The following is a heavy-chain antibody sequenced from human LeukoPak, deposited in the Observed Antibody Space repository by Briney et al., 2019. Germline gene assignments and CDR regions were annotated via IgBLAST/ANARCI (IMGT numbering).Heavy chain of an antibody. V-gene: IGHV3-30*03. Sequence: PGRSLRLSCAASGFTFSSYGMHWVRQAPGKGLEWVAVISYDGSNKYYADSVKGRFTISRDNSKNTLYLQMNSLRAEDTAVYYCARDKVYYDSSGSPLVRPSWYFDLWGRGTLVTVSS. D-gene: IGHD3-22*01. J-gene: IGHJ2*01. CDR2: ISYDGSNK. CDR1: GFTFSSYG. CDR3: ARDKVYYDSSGSPLVRPSWYFDL.